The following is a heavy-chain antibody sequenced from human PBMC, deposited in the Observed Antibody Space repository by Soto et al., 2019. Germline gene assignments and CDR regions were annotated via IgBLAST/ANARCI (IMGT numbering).Heavy chain of an antibody. CDR1: GGSISSGGYY. J-gene: IGHJ4*02. CDR2: IYYSGST. CDR3: ARAWMSGPRGLVDY. V-gene: IGHV4-31*03. Sequence: QVQLQESGPGLVKPSQTLSLTCTVSGGSISSGGYYWSWIRQHPGKGLEWIGYIYYSGSTYYNPSLKRRVTISVDTSKNQFSLKLSSVTAADTAVYYCARAWMSGPRGLVDYWGQGTLVTVSS. D-gene: IGHD3-10*01.